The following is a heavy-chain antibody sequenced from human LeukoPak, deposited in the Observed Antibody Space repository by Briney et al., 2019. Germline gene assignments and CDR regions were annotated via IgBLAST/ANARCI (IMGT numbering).Heavy chain of an antibody. D-gene: IGHD3-22*01. CDR3: VKDFNFFDSIGYRQHDYGMDA. Sequence: GGSLRLSCATSGFDFKNYGMNWVRQAPGKGLEWVATISGSGDATYYADSVKGRFTISRDNPENTVHLQMDSLRGDDTATYHCVKDFNFFDSIGYRQHDYGMDAWGQGTTVSVSS. V-gene: IGHV3-23*01. CDR2: ISGSGDAT. J-gene: IGHJ6*02. CDR1: GFDFKNYG.